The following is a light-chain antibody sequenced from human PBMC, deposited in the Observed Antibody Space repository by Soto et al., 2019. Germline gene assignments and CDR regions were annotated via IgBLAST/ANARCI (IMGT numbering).Light chain of an antibody. J-gene: IGKJ2*01. CDR1: QSVATN. Sequence: IVMTQSPATLSVSPGARATLSCRASQSVATNLAWYQQKPGQAPRLLIDSASSRATGVPARFSGSGSGTELTLTISSLQSEDFAVYYCQHHNYWPSFGKGTNLEIK. CDR2: SAS. CDR3: QHHNYWPS. V-gene: IGKV3-15*01.